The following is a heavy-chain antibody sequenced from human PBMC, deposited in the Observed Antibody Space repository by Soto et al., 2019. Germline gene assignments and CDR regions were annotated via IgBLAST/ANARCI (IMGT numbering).Heavy chain of an antibody. V-gene: IGHV3-21*01. CDR3: ASAGRYCSSTSCYSDDAFDI. J-gene: IGHJ3*02. D-gene: IGHD2-2*01. CDR1: GFTFSSYS. Sequence: EVQLVESGGGLVKPGGSLRLSCAASGFTFSSYSMNWVRQAPGKGLEWVSSISSSSSYIYYADSVKGRFTISRDNAKNSLYLQMNSLRAEDTAVYYCASAGRYCSSTSCYSDDAFDIWGQGTMVTVSS. CDR2: ISSSSSYI.